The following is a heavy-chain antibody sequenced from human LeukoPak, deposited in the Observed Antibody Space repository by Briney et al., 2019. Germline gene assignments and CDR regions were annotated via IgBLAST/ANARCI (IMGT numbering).Heavy chain of an antibody. CDR3: ARVRRSTSWSFDP. CDR1: GFTVSSNY. V-gene: IGHV3-53*04. J-gene: IGHJ5*02. Sequence: GGSLRLSCAASGFTVSSNYMSWVRQAPGKGLEWVSVIYSGGSTYYADSVKGRFTISRHDSKNTLYLQMNSLRAEDTAVYYCARVRRSTSWSFDPWGQGTLVTVSS. D-gene: IGHD2-2*01. CDR2: IYSGGST.